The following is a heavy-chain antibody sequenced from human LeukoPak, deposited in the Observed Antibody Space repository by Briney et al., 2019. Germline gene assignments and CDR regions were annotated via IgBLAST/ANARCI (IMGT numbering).Heavy chain of an antibody. Sequence: GASVKVSCKASGCTFSSYAISWVRQAPGQGLEWMGRIIPILGIANYAQKFQGRVTITADKSTSTAYMELSSLRSEDTAVYYCAFWANGEYGGYWGQGTRVTVPS. CDR2: IIPILGIA. J-gene: IGHJ4*02. CDR3: AFWANGEYGGY. CDR1: GCTFSSYA. D-gene: IGHD4-17*01. V-gene: IGHV1-69*04.